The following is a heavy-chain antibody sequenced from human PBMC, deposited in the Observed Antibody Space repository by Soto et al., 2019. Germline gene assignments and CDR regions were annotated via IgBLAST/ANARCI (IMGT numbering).Heavy chain of an antibody. V-gene: IGHV3-23*01. J-gene: IGHJ4*02. CDR2: ISGSGGST. CDR3: AKRRFSHASGSFDY. Sequence: HPGGSLRLSCAASGFTFSSYAMSWVRQAPGKGLEWVSVISGSGGSTYYADSVKGRFTISRDNSKNTLYLQMNSLRAEDTAVYYCAKRRFSHASGSFDYWGQGTLVTVSS. CDR1: GFTFSSYA. D-gene: IGHD3-10*01.